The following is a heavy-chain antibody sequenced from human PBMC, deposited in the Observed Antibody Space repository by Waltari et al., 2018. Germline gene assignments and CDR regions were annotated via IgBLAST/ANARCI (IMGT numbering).Heavy chain of an antibody. J-gene: IGHJ4*02. D-gene: IGHD4-17*01. CDR1: GFTFSRFS. CDR3: ARDRAFAVSLQD. Sequence: QAPLVESGGGVVQPGRSLRLSCATSGFTFSRFSMHWVRKAPGKGLQWVAGVSNDGIGRYADSVKGRFTISRDNAKSTVSLEMNSLRPDDTALYYCARDRAFAVSLQDWGQGTPVTVSS. CDR2: VSNDGIGR. V-gene: IGHV3-30*01.